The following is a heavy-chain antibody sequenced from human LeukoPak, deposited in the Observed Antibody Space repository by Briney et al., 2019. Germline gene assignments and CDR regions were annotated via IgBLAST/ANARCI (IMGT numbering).Heavy chain of an antibody. Sequence: SETLSLTCAVYGGSFSGYYWSWIRQPPGKGLEWIGEINHSGSTNYNPSLKGRVTISVDTSKNQFSLKLSSVTAADTAVYYCARGPDIVVVVAATAAEYFQHWGQGTLVTVSS. CDR1: GGSFSGYY. V-gene: IGHV4-34*01. CDR2: INHSGST. D-gene: IGHD2-15*01. CDR3: ARGPDIVVVVAATAAEYFQH. J-gene: IGHJ1*01.